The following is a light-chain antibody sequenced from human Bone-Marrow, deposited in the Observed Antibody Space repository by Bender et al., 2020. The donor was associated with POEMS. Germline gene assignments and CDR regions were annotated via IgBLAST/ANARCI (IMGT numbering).Light chain of an antibody. V-gene: IGLV2-14*02. CDR3: AAWDDSLSGPA. Sequence: QSALTQPASVSGSPGQSITISCTGSSADVGNYNLVSWYQQHPGTAPKLLLYEVSKRPSGVPDRFSGSKSGTSASLAISGLRSEDEADYYCAAWDDSLSGPAFGGGTKLTVL. CDR2: EVS. J-gene: IGLJ2*01. CDR1: SADVGNYNL.